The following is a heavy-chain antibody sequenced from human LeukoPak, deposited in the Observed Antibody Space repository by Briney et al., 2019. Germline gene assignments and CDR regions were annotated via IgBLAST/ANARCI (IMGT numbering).Heavy chain of an antibody. CDR3: AGDSSGWLYVDY. Sequence: SETLSLTCAVFGGSISSGGYFWSWIRQPPGKGLEWIGYISYRGSTNFNPSLKSRVTISIDTSKNQFSLKLTSVTAADTAVYYCAGDSSGWLYVDYWGQGTLVTVSS. CDR1: GGSISSGGYF. J-gene: IGHJ4*02. CDR2: ISYRGST. V-gene: IGHV4-61*08. D-gene: IGHD6-19*01.